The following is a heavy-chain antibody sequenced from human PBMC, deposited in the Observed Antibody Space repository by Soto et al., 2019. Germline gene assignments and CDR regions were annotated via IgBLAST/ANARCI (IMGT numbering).Heavy chain of an antibody. CDR2: ISAYNGNT. D-gene: IGHD6-19*01. CDR1: GYTFTSYG. V-gene: IGHV1-18*01. Sequence: GASVKVSCKASGYTFTSYGISWVRQAPGQGLEWMGWISAYNGNTNYAQKLQGRVTMTTDTSTSTAYMELRSLRSDDTAVYYCARAPLRLGLAVAGINYWGQGTLVTVSS. CDR3: ARAPLRLGLAVAGINY. J-gene: IGHJ4*02.